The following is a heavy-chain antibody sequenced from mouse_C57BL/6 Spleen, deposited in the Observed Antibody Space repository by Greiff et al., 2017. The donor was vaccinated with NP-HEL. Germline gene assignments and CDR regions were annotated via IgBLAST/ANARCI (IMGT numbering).Heavy chain of an antibody. CDR1: GFTFSDYG. Sequence: EVMLVESGGGLVKPGGSLTLSCAASGFTFSDYGMHWVRQAPEKGLEWVAYISSGSSTIYYADTVKGRFTISRDNAKNTLFLQMTSLRSEDTAMYYCARDPAEFAYWGQGTLVTVSA. CDR2: ISSGSSTI. V-gene: IGHV5-17*01. J-gene: IGHJ3*01. CDR3: ARDPAEFAY.